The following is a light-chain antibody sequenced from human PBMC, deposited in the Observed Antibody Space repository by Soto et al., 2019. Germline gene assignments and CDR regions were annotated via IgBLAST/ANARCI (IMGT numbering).Light chain of an antibody. J-gene: IGKJ1*01. V-gene: IGKV3-15*01. CDR1: QSIISSY. CDR3: QQYNNWPET. CDR2: GSS. Sequence: EVVVTQSPATLSVSPGEGVTLSCRASQSIISSYLAWCQQKPGQAASLLIYGSSTSSTGIPARFSGSGSGTEFTLTISSLQSEDFAVYYCQQYNNWPETFGQGTKVDIK.